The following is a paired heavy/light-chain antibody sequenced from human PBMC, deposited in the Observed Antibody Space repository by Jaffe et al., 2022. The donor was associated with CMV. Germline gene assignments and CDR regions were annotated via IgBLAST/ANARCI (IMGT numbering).Heavy chain of an antibody. CDR1: GYTFSYFG. CDR3: ARDHKEDESGSDDVNWFDP. Sequence: QVQLVQSGSEVKKPGASVKVSCKASGYTFSYFGISWVRQATGQGLEWMGWIGGRNGNTKYAQKFQGRVIMTTDTSTGTAYMELRSLRSDDTAVYYCARDHKEDESGSDDVNWFDPWGQGTLVSVSS. J-gene: IGHJ5*02. D-gene: IGHD2-15*01. V-gene: IGHV1-18*04. CDR2: IGGRNGNT.
Light chain of an antibody. J-gene: IGLJ3*02. Sequence: QSVLTQPPSASGTPGQSVTISCSGSSSNIRSNTVNWYQQLPGTAPKLLIYTNNHRPSGVRDRFSGSKSGTSASLAINGLQSEDEADYYCAAWDDSLNAWVFGGGTKLTVL. V-gene: IGLV1-44*01. CDR2: TNN. CDR1: SSNIRSNT. CDR3: AAWDDSLNAWV.